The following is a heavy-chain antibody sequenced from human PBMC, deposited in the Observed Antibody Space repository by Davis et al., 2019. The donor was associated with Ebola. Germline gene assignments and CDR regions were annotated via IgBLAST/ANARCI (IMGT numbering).Heavy chain of an antibody. CDR1: GYSFTSYW. J-gene: IGHJ4*02. V-gene: IGHV5-51*01. CDR2: MYPGDSDT. Sequence: GESLKISRKGSGYSFTSYWIGWVRQMPGQGLEWMGIMYPGDSDTRYSPSFQGQVSISADKSISTAYLQWSSLKASDTAMYYCARLWFGELFYFDYWGQGTLVTVSS. D-gene: IGHD3-10*01. CDR3: ARLWFGELFYFDY.